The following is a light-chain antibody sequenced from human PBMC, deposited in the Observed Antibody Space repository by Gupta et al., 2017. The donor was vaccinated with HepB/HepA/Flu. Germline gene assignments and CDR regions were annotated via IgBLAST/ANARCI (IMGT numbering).Light chain of an antibody. CDR3: QQYNNWPLT. CDR2: GAS. CDR1: QSVSSN. Sequence: EIVMTQSPATLSVSPGERATLSCRASQSVSSNLAWYQQKPGQAPRLLIYGASPRATGIPARFSGSGSGTEFTRTISSLQSEDFAVYYCQQYNNWPLTFGGGTKVEIK. V-gene: IGKV3-15*01. J-gene: IGKJ4*01.